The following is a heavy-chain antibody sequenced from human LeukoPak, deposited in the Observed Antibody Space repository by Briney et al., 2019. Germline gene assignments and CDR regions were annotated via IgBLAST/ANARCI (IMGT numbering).Heavy chain of an antibody. Sequence: KPSETLSLTCAVYGGSFSGYYWSWIRQPPGKGLEWIGEINHSGSTNYNPSLKSRVTISVDTSKNQFSLKLSSVTAADTAVYYCARRQWFGELLTDYWGQGTLVTVSS. J-gene: IGHJ4*02. CDR3: ARRQWFGELLTDY. D-gene: IGHD3-10*01. V-gene: IGHV4-34*01. CDR1: GGSFSGYY. CDR2: INHSGST.